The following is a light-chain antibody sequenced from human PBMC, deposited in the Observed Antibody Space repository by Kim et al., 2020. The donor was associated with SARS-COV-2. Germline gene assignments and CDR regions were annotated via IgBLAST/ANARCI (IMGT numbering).Light chain of an antibody. CDR1: SSNIESKS. CDR2: SND. V-gene: IGLV1-44*01. CDR3: AAWDDSLSGGGV. J-gene: IGLJ2*01. Sequence: ANISCSGSSSNIESKSVNRYQHLPGTAPKLVIYSNDQRPSGVPDRFSGSKSGTSASLAISGLQSEDEADYYCAAWDDSLSGGGVFGGGTKLTVL.